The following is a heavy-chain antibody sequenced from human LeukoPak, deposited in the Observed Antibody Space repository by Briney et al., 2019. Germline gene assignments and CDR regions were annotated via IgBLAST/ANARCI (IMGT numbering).Heavy chain of an antibody. D-gene: IGHD3-10*01. V-gene: IGHV3-30-3*01. CDR2: ISYDGSNK. CDR3: AMRGFGESYYNYYGMDV. J-gene: IGHJ6*02. CDR1: GFTFSSYA. Sequence: PGGSLRLSCAASGFTFSSYAMHWVRQAPGRGLEWVAVISYDGSNKYYADSVKGRFTISRDNSKNTLYLQMNSLRAEDTAVYYCAMRGFGESYYNYYGMDVWGQGTTVTVSS.